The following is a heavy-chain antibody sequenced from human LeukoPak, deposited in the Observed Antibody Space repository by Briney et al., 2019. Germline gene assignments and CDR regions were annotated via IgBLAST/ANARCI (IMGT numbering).Heavy chain of an antibody. CDR3: ARGSFRTVLRFLEWSDRYYYYMDV. V-gene: IGHV1-69*13. Sequence: WASVKVSCKASGGTFSSYAISWVRQAPGQGLEWMGGIIPIFGTANYAQKFQGRVTITADESTSTAYMELSSLRSEDTAVYYCARGSFRTVLRFLEWSDRYYYYMDVRGKGTTVTVSS. CDR1: GGTFSSYA. J-gene: IGHJ6*03. D-gene: IGHD3-3*01. CDR2: IIPIFGTA.